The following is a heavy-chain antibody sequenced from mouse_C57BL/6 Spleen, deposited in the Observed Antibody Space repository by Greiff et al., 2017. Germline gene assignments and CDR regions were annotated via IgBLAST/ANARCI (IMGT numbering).Heavy chain of an antibody. CDR3: ASPYDYDGFAY. J-gene: IGHJ3*01. CDR1: GYAFSSYW. CDR2: LYPGDGDT. D-gene: IGHD2-4*01. Sequence: QVQLQPSGAELVKPGASVKISCKASGYAFSSYWMNWVQQRPGKGLEWIGQLYPGDGDTNYNGKFKGKATLTADKSSSTAYMQLSSLTSEDSAVYFCASPYDYDGFAYWGQGTLVTVSA. V-gene: IGHV1-80*01.